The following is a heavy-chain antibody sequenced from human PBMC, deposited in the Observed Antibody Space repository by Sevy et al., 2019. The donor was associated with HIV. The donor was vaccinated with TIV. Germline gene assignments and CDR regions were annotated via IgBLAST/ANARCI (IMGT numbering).Heavy chain of an antibody. V-gene: IGHV3-74*01. CDR2: INSDGSST. J-gene: IGHJ6*02. D-gene: IGHD3-22*01. CDR3: AREGRSGYYYRILYYYGMDV. CDR1: GFTFSSYW. Sequence: GGSLRLSCAASGFTFSSYWMHWVRQAPGKGLVWVSRINSDGSSTSYADSVKGRFTISRDNAKNTLYLQMNSLRAEDTAVYYCAREGRSGYYYRILYYYGMDVWGQGTTVTVSS.